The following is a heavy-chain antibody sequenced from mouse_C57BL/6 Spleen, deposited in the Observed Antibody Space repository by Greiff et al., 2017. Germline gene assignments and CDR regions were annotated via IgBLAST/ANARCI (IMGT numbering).Heavy chain of an antibody. CDR1: GYTFTSYW. CDR2: IDPADSYT. V-gene: IGHV1-50*01. D-gene: IGHD1-1*01. J-gene: IGHJ2*01. CDR3: ASSNYYGKRNYFDY. Sequence: QVQLQQPGAELVKPGASVKLSCKASGYTFTSYWMQWVKQRPGQGLEWIGEIDPADSYTNYNPKFKGKATLTVDTSSSTAYMQLSSLTSDGSAVYYCASSNYYGKRNYFDYWGQGTTLTVSS.